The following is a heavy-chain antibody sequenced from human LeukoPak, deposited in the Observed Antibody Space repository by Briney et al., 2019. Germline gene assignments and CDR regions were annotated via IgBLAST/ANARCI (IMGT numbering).Heavy chain of an antibody. V-gene: IGHV4-59*01. CDR1: GDSISSYY. CDR3: ARAGSGWSFDY. D-gene: IGHD6-19*01. Sequence: PSETLSLTCSVSGDSISSYYWSWIRQPPGKGLEWIGYIYCSESTNYNPFLKSRVTVSVDTSKNQFSLNLRSVTAADTAVYYCARAGSGWSFDYWGQGTLVTVSS. J-gene: IGHJ4*02. CDR2: IYCSEST.